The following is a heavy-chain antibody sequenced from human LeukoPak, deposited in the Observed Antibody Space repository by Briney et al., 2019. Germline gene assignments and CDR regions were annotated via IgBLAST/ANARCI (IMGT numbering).Heavy chain of an antibody. J-gene: IGHJ4*02. CDR3: AKDPHDYGEKQSYFDY. CDR1: GFTFSSYA. V-gene: IGHV3-23*01. Sequence: PGGSLRLSCAASGFTFSSYAMSWVRQAPGKGLEWVSAISGSGGSTYYADSVKGRFTISRDNSKNTPYLQMNSLRAEDTAVYYCAKDPHDYGEKQSYFDYWGQGTLVTVSS. D-gene: IGHD4-17*01. CDR2: ISGSGGST.